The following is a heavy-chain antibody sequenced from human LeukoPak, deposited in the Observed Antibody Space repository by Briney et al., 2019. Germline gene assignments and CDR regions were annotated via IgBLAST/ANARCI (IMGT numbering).Heavy chain of an antibody. CDR1: GFTVSTYS. CDR3: ARDKSSGALGY. V-gene: IGHV3-48*01. D-gene: IGHD3-22*01. J-gene: IGHJ4*02. Sequence: GSLRLSCAASGFTVSTYSMNWVRQAPGKGLEWVSYISSSSSTIYYADSVKGRFTISRDNAKNSLYLQMNSLRAEDTAVYYCARDKSSGALGYWGQGTLVTVSS. CDR2: ISSSSSTI.